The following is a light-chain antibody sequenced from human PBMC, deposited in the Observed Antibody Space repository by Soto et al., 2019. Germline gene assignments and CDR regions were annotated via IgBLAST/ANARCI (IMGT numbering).Light chain of an antibody. J-gene: IGKJ2*01. Sequence: DIQLTQSPSTLSASVGDTVTITCRAIQSVRSWLAWYQQKPGKAPKLIIFKASTLESGVPSRFSGRASGSEFTLSISSLQPDDFATYYCQQYFTFPYTFGPGTKLEI. CDR1: QSVRSW. CDR2: KAS. V-gene: IGKV1-5*03. CDR3: QQYFTFPYT.